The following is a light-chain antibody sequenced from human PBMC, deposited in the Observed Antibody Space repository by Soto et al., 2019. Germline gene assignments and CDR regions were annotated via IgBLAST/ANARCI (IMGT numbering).Light chain of an antibody. CDR3: CSYAGSSSSI. J-gene: IGLJ1*01. CDR2: EVT. CDR1: SSDVGTYNL. V-gene: IGLV2-23*02. Sequence: QSVLTQPASVSGSPGQSITISCSGTSSDVGTYNLVSWYQQYPGKAPRLMIYEVTKRPSGVSNRFSGSKSCNTASLTISGLQPEDEADYYCCSYAGSSSSIFGTGTKVTVL.